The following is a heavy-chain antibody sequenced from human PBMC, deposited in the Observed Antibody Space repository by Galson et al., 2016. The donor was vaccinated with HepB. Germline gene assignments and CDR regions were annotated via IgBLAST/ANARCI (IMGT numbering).Heavy chain of an antibody. J-gene: IGHJ4*02. D-gene: IGHD4-23*01. CDR3: ARDWDYGRNSGIDY. CDR2: INPSGGST. CDR1: GYPFTSYF. V-gene: IGHV1-46*01. Sequence: SVKVSCKASGYPFTSYFIHWVRQAPGQGLEWMGIINPSGGSTRYAQKFRDRFTMTRDTSTSTLYMEVSNLRSEDTAVYYCARDWDYGRNSGIDYWGQGTLVTVSS.